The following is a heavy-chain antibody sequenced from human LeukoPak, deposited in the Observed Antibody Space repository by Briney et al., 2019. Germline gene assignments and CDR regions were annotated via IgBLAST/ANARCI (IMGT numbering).Heavy chain of an antibody. D-gene: IGHD3-3*01. CDR2: INHSGST. CDR1: GGSFSGYY. V-gene: IGHV4-34*01. J-gene: IGHJ4*02. CDR3: ARPYYDFWSGLGAGFDY. Sequence: SETLSPTCAVYGGSFSGYYWSWIRQPPGKGLEWIGEINHSGSTNYNPSLKSRVTISVDTSKNQFSLKLSSVTAADTAVYYCARPYYDFWSGLGAGFDYWGQGTLVTVSS.